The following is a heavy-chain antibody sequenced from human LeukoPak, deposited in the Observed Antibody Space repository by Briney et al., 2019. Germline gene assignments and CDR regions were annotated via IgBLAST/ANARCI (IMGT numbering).Heavy chain of an antibody. J-gene: IGHJ4*02. CDR2: VTSSGGST. CDR1: GFTFSSYA. Sequence: GGSLRLSCVASGFTFSSYAMSWVRQAPGTGLEWVSTVTSSGGSTYYSDSVKGRFTISRDNSKSTLYLQMHSLRVEDTAVYYCAKRPGDMVSLDYWGQGTLVTISS. V-gene: IGHV3-23*01. CDR3: AKRPGDMVSLDY. D-gene: IGHD5/OR15-5a*01.